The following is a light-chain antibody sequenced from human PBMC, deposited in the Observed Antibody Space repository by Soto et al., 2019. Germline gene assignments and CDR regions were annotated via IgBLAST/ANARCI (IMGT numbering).Light chain of an antibody. CDR3: SSYTSSSTVV. CDR1: RSDVGSYNR. CDR2: EVS. J-gene: IGLJ2*01. V-gene: IGLV2-18*02. Sequence: QSALTQPPSVSGSPGQSVTISCTGTRSDVGSYNRVSWYQQPPGTAPKLMIYEVSNRPSGVPDRFSGSKSGNTASLTISGLQAEDEADYYCSSYTSSSTVVFGGGTKVTVL.